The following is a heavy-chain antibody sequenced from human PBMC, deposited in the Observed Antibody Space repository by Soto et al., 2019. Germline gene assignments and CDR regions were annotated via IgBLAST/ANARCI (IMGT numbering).Heavy chain of an antibody. CDR1: GGSISGRNW. CDR2: VFHSGDT. V-gene: IGHV4-4*02. Sequence: QVHLQESGPGLVKPSGTLSLTCVVSGGSISGRNWWSWVRQAPGKGLEWIGEVFHSGDTTYSPSLRSRVTMSGDKPKNQFSLNLNSVTAADTAVYYCTRLIYDSRLNYFYFDLWGQGALVTVSS. J-gene: IGHJ4*02. CDR3: TRLIYDSRLNYFYFDL. D-gene: IGHD3-22*01.